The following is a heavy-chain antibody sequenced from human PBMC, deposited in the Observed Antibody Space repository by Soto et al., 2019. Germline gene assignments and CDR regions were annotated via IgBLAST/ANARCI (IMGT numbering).Heavy chain of an antibody. D-gene: IGHD6-19*01. Sequence: ASVKVSCKASGGTFSSYAISWVRQAPGQGLEWMGGIIPIFGTANYAQKFQGRVTITADESTSTAYMELSSLRSEDTAVYYCARSRSSGWYSDYWGQGTLVTVSS. CDR3: ARSRSSGWYSDY. V-gene: IGHV1-69*13. J-gene: IGHJ4*02. CDR1: GGTFSSYA. CDR2: IIPIFGTA.